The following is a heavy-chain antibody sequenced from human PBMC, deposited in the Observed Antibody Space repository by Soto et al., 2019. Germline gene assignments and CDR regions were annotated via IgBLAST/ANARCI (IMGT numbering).Heavy chain of an antibody. J-gene: IGHJ4*02. V-gene: IGHV3-48*02. CDR3: ANWEFTGSNKSDY. Sequence: GGSLRLSCAVSGFTFSSYSMHWVRQAPGKGLEWVSYISNSSSTIYYADSVKGRFTISRDNAKNSLYLQMNSLRDEDTAVYYCANWEFTGSNKSDYRGQGTRVTVSS. CDR1: GFTFSSYS. D-gene: IGHD3-10*01. CDR2: ISNSSSTI.